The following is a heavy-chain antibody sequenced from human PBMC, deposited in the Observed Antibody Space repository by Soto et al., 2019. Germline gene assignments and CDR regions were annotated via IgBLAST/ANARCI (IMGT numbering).Heavy chain of an antibody. Sequence: ASVKVSCKASNYPFTSYGFAWVRQAPGHGLQWLGRISSYNNNADYAQEFQGRITMTTDTSTTTAVTELRSLTSDDTGVYYCARYSNPFGVVIRSPEKQKYGMDVWGQGTTVTVSS. CDR3: ARYSNPFGVVIRSPEKQKYGMDV. V-gene: IGHV1-18*01. CDR2: ISSYNNNA. CDR1: NYPFTSYG. J-gene: IGHJ6*02. D-gene: IGHD3-3*01.